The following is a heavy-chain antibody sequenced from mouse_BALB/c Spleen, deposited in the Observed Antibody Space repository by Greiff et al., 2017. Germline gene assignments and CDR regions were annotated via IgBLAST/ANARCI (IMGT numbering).Heavy chain of an antibody. D-gene: IGHD1-1*01. J-gene: IGHJ3*01. CDR3: ARDKITTVPWFAY. V-gene: IGHV2-9*02. CDR1: GFSLTSYG. CDR2: IWAGGST. Sequence: VMLVESGPGLVAPSQSLSITCTVSGFSLTSYGVHWVRQPPGKGLEWLGVIWAGGSTNYNSALMSRLSISKDNSKSQVFLKMNSLQTDDTAMYYCARDKITTVPWFAYWGQGTLVTVSA.